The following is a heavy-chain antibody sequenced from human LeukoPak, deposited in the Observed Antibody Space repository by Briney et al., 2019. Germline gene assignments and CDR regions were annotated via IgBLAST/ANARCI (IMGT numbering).Heavy chain of an antibody. CDR1: GYTFASHD. CDR2: MNPNRGNT. J-gene: IGHJ5*01. CDR3: ATEGNYDWFDS. D-gene: IGHD1-7*01. V-gene: IGHV1-8*01. Sequence: GASVKVSCRATGYTFASHDINWVRQASGQGLEWMGWMNPNRGNTGYAQKFQGRVTMPMNTSISTAYMELSSLRFEETAVYYCATEGNYDWFDSWGQGTLVTVSS.